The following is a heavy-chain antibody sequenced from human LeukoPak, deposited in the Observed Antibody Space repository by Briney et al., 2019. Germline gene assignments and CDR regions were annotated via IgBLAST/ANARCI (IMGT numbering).Heavy chain of an antibody. Sequence: GGSLRLSCAAFGFIFDDYGMSWVRQAPGKGLEWVSGINWNGGSTGYADSVKGRFTISRDNAKNTLYLQMNSLRAEDTAVYYCARKTDSGGQGDYWGPGTLVTVSS. CDR2: INWNGGST. D-gene: IGHD3-22*01. CDR3: ARKTDSGGQGDY. J-gene: IGHJ4*02. CDR1: GFIFDDYG. V-gene: IGHV3-20*04.